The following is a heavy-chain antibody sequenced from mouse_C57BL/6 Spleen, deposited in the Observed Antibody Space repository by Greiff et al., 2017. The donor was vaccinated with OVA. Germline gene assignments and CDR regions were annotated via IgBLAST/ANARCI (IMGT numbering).Heavy chain of an antibody. Sequence: EVQLVESGGGLVQPGGSLSLSCAASGFTFTDYYMSWVRQPPGKALEWLGFIRNKANGYTTEYSASVKGRFTISRDNSQSILSLQMNALRAEDSATYYCARYGYYGREWYFDVWGTGTTVTVSS. D-gene: IGHD1-1*01. V-gene: IGHV7-3*01. CDR3: ARYGYYGREWYFDV. J-gene: IGHJ1*03. CDR2: IRNKANGYTT. CDR1: GFTFTDYY.